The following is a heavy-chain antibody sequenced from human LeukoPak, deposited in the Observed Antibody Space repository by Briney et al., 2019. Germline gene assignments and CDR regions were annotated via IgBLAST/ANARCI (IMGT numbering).Heavy chain of an antibody. D-gene: IGHD3-22*01. Sequence: GGSLRLSCAASGFTFSSYWMHWVRQAPGKGLVWVSRINTDGSSTSYADSVKGRFTISRDNAKNTLYLQMNSLRAEDTAVYYCARVDYYDSSEDYWGQGTLVTVSS. V-gene: IGHV3-74*01. CDR3: ARVDYYDSSEDY. CDR1: GFTFSSYW. CDR2: INTDGSST. J-gene: IGHJ4*02.